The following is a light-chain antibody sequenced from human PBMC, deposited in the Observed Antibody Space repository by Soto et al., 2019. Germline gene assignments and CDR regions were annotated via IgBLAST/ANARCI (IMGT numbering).Light chain of an antibody. V-gene: IGKV1-39*01. CDR3: QQSHDDPG. Sequence: DIQMTQSPSSLSASVGDRVTITCRASQSISSYLNWYQQKPGKAPKLLIYAASSLQSGVPSRFSGSGSGTGFALTISSLQPEDFATYYCQQSHDDPGFGPGTKVDIK. J-gene: IGKJ3*01. CDR1: QSISSY. CDR2: AAS.